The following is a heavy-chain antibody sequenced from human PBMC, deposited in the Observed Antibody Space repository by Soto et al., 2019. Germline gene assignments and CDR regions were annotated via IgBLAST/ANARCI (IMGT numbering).Heavy chain of an antibody. J-gene: IGHJ4*02. CDR2: IIPIFGTA. CDR3: ARDGGRHSGGIDY. CDR1: GGTFSSYS. V-gene: IGHV1-69*13. Sequence: ASVKVSCKASGGTFSSYSINWVRQAPGQGLEWMGEIIPIFGTANYAQKFQGRVTITADESTSTAYMELSSLRSEDTAVYYCARDGGRHSGGIDYWGQGTLVTVSS. D-gene: IGHD1-26*01.